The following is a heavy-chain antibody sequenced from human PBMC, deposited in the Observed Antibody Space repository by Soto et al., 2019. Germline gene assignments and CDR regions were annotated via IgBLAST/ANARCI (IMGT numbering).Heavy chain of an antibody. J-gene: IGHJ3*02. CDR3: ASSSADAFDI. V-gene: IGHV5-51*01. CDR2: IYPGDSDT. D-gene: IGHD6-6*01. CDR1: GYSFTSYW. Sequence: PVESLTISCKVPGYSFTSYWIVWVRQMPGKGLEWMGIIYPGDSDTRYSPSFQGQVTISADKSISTAYLQWSSLKASDTAMYYCASSSADAFDIWGQGTMVTVSS.